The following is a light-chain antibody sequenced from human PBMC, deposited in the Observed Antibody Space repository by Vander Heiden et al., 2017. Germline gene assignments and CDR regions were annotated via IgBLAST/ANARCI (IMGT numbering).Light chain of an antibody. CDR2: EFS. Sequence: QSALTQPPSASGSPGQSVTISCTGTSSDVGGYNYVSWYQQHPGKAPKVVISEFSQRPSGFPDRFSGSKSANTASLTVSGLQAEDEADYYCISFAGFNNYVFGTGTKVTVL. CDR3: ISFAGFNNYV. J-gene: IGLJ1*01. V-gene: IGLV2-8*01. CDR1: SSDVGGYNY.